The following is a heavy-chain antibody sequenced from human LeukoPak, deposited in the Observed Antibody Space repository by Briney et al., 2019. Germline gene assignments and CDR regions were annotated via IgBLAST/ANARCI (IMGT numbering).Heavy chain of an antibody. CDR3: ARQRGSGWFGY. J-gene: IGHJ4*02. D-gene: IGHD6-19*01. CDR2: IYYSGST. V-gene: IGHV4-34*01. Sequence: SETLSLTCAVYGGSFSGYYWSWIRQPPGKGLEWIGSIYYSGSTYYNPSLKSRVTISVDTSKNQFSLKLSSVTAADTAVYYCARQRGSGWFGYWGQGTLVTVSS. CDR1: GGSFSGYY.